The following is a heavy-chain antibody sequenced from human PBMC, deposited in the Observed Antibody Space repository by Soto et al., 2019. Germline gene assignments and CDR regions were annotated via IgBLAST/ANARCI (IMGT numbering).Heavy chain of an antibody. CDR2: VYYTGTT. CDR3: ARGTVLTGMFDF. CDR1: GGSIGSYH. D-gene: IGHD4-17*01. J-gene: IGHJ4*02. Sequence: SETLSLTCTVSGGSIGSYHWSWVRQPPGKGLEWIASVYYTGTTNYNPSLGSRVTISIDAPENQISLKLTSVTAADTAFYYCARGTVLTGMFDFWGRGTLVTVSS. V-gene: IGHV4-59*01.